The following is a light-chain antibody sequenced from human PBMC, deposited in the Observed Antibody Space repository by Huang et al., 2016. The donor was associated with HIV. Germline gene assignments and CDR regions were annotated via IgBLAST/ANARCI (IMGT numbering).Light chain of an antibody. Sequence: DIVMTQSPDSLAVSLGERATINCKSSQSVLYSSNNKNYFAWYQQKPGQPPKLLIYWASTRESGVPDRFRGSGSGTDFTLTISSLQAEDVAVYYCQQYYSTPPLFGQGTMLEIK. CDR1: QSVLYSSNNKNY. CDR3: QQYYSTPPL. J-gene: IGKJ2*01. V-gene: IGKV4-1*01. CDR2: WAS.